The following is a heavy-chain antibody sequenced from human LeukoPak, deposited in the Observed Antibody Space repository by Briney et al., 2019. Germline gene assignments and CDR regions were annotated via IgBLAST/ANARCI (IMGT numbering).Heavy chain of an antibody. J-gene: IGHJ4*02. CDR1: GFTFSSYA. V-gene: IGHV3-33*06. Sequence: GGSLRLSCAASGFTFSSYAMHWVRQAPGKGLEWVAVIWYDGSHDTYTDSVKGRFTVSRDNFKNALHLQMNSLRVEDTAVYYCAKEGDYCSSSGCHKRGIDYWGQGTLVTVSS. D-gene: IGHD2-2*01. CDR2: IWYDGSHD. CDR3: AKEGDYCSSSGCHKRGIDY.